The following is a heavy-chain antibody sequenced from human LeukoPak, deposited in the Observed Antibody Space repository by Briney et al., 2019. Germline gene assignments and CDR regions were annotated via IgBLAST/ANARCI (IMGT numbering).Heavy chain of an antibody. J-gene: IGHJ4*02. V-gene: IGHV3-74*01. CDR1: GFTFSSYW. D-gene: IGHD5-24*01. CDR3: ARDSYNNVDY. CDR2: TNTEGTRT. Sequence: GGSLRLSCAASGFTFSSYWMHWVRQAPGKGLVWVSRTNTEGTRTYYADSVKGRFTVSRDNAKNTVYLQMNSLRAEDTAVYYCARDSYNNVDYWGQGTLVTVSS.